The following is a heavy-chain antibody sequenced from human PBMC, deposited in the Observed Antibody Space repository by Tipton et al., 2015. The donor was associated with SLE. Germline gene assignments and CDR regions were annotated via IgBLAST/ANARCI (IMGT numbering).Heavy chain of an antibody. CDR1: GYSISSGYY. D-gene: IGHD3-10*01. CDR2: IYHSGST. CDR3: ALSTRTAQGVPHY. Sequence: LRLSCAVSGYSISSGYYWGWIRQPPGKGLEWIGSIYHSGSTYYNPSLKSRVTISVDTSKNQFSLKLSSVTAADTAVYYCALSTRTAQGVPHYWGQGTLVTVSS. V-gene: IGHV4-38-2*01. J-gene: IGHJ4*02.